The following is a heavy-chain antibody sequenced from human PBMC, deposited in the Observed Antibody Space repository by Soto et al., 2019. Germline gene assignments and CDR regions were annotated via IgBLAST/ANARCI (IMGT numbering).Heavy chain of an antibody. V-gene: IGHV4-39*01. CDR2: IYYSGST. Sequence: SETLSLTCTVSGGSISSSSYYWGWIRQPPGKGLEWIGSIYYSGSTYYNPSLKSRVTISVDTSKNQFSLKLSPVTAADTAVYYCASGTGSYDFWSGYFSDYYYGMDVWGQGTTVTVSS. D-gene: IGHD3-3*01. J-gene: IGHJ6*02. CDR3: ASGTGSYDFWSGYFSDYYYGMDV. CDR1: GGSISSSSYY.